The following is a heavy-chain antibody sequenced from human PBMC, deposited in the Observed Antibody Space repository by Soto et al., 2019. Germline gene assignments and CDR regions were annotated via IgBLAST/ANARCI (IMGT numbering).Heavy chain of an antibody. V-gene: IGHV4-39*01. CDR2: IYYSGST. Sequence: SETLSLTCTVSGGSISSSSYYWGWIRQPPGKGLEWIGSIYYSGSTYYNPSLKSRVTISVDTSKNQFSLKLSPVTAADTAVYYCASGTGSYDFWSGYFSDYYYGMDVWGQGTTVTVSS. D-gene: IGHD3-3*01. J-gene: IGHJ6*02. CDR3: ASGTGSYDFWSGYFSDYYYGMDV. CDR1: GGSISSSSYY.